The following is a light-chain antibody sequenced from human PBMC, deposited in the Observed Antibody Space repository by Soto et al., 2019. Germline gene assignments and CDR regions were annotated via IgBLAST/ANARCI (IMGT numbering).Light chain of an antibody. CDR3: QQLTDWPPQWT. Sequence: EIVLTQSPGTLSLSPGERATLSCRASQSVSSNYLAWYQLKPGQAPRLLIYGASNRATGIPDRFSGSGSGTDFTLTISSLEPEDFAVYYCQQLTDWPPQWTFGQGTKVDIK. J-gene: IGKJ1*01. CDR2: GAS. V-gene: IGKV3D-20*02. CDR1: QSVSSNY.